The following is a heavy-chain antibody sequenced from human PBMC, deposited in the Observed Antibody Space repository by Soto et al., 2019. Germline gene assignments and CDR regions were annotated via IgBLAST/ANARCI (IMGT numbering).Heavy chain of an antibody. CDR3: AKDSDLAYKPLWFDP. J-gene: IGHJ5*02. CDR2: ISGSGGVT. Sequence: GGSLRLSCAASGFTFSNCAMSWVRQAPGKGLGWVSGISGSGGVTYYSDSVKGRFTISRDNLKNTLYLQMNSLRVEDTAVYYCAKDSDLAYKPLWFDPWGQGTLVTVSS. CDR1: GFTFSNCA. V-gene: IGHV3-23*01. D-gene: IGHD1-1*01.